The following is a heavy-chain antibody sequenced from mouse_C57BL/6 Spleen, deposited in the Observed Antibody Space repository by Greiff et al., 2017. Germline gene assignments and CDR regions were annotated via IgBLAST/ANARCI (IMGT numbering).Heavy chain of an antibody. V-gene: IGHV1-78*01. CDR2: IYPRDGST. CDR3: ARTLYYGSSLFDY. Sequence: VQLQQSDAELVKPGASVKISCKVSGYTFTDPTIHWMKQRPEQGLEWIGYIYPRDGSTKYNEKFKGKATLTADKSSSTAYMQLNSLTSEDSAVYFCARTLYYGSSLFDYWGQGTTRTVSS. D-gene: IGHD1-1*01. J-gene: IGHJ2*01. CDR1: GYTFTDPT.